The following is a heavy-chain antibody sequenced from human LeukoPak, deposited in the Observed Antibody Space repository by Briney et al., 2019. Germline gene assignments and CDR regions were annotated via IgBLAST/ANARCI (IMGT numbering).Heavy chain of an antibody. J-gene: IGHJ4*02. D-gene: IGHD1-26*01. CDR3: ARDPVVGADSSGYFDY. Sequence: PSETLSLTCAVHGGSFSGYYWSWIRQPPGKGLEWIGEINHSGSTNYNPSLKSRVTISVDTSKNQFSLKLSSVTAADTAVYYCARDPVVGADSSGYFDYWGQGTLVTVPS. CDR2: INHSGST. V-gene: IGHV4-34*01. CDR1: GGSFSGYY.